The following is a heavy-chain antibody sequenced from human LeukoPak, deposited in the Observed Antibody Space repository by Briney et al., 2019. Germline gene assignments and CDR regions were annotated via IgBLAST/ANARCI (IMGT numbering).Heavy chain of an antibody. CDR2: IYYSGST. J-gene: IGHJ4*02. CDR3: ASGRDSHYYYFDY. Sequence: PSETLSLTCTVSGGSISSYYWSWIRQPPGKRLEGIGYIYYSGSTNYNPSLKSRVTISVDTSKNQFSLKLSSVTAADRAVYYCASGRDSHYYYFDYWGQGTLVTVSS. V-gene: IGHV4-59*01. CDR1: GGSISSYY. D-gene: IGHD1-26*01.